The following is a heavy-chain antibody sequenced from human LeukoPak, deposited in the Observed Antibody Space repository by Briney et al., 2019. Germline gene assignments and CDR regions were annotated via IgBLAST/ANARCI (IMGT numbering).Heavy chain of an antibody. D-gene: IGHD2-2*01. J-gene: IGHJ6*02. Sequence: GGSLRLSCAASGFTFSSYAMHWVRQAPGKGLEWVAVISYDGSNKYYADSVKGRFTISRDNSKNSLYLQMNSLRTEDTALYYCAKDTNIVVVPAAMDYYYYGMDVWGQGTTVTVSS. CDR3: AKDTNIVVVPAAMDYYYYGMDV. V-gene: IGHV3-30-3*01. CDR2: ISYDGSNK. CDR1: GFTFSSYA.